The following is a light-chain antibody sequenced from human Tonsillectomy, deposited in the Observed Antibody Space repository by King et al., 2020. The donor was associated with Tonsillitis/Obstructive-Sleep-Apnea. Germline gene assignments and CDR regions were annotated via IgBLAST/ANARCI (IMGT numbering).Light chain of an antibody. Sequence: NRPSGVSNRFSGSKSGNTASLTISGLQAEDEADYYCNSAADNKLVFGGGTKL. J-gene: IGLJ3*02. CDR3: NSAADNKLV. V-gene: IGLV2-14*01.